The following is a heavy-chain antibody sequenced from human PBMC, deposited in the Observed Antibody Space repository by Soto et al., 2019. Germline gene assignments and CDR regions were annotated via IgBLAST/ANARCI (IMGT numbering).Heavy chain of an antibody. CDR2: VSAGGDMT. V-gene: IGHV3-23*01. D-gene: IGHD3-10*01. Sequence: DVQLLESGGHLVQPGGSLRLSCAASGFTFSSYAMSWVRQAPGKGLEWVSSVSAGGDMTYYSDSVKGRFTISRHNSNNALFVQMNSLRIEDTALYYCARGDRGGSGSPASYYYSGLDVWGKGTTVTVS. J-gene: IGHJ6*04. CDR3: ARGDRGGSGSPASYYYSGLDV. CDR1: GFTFSSYA.